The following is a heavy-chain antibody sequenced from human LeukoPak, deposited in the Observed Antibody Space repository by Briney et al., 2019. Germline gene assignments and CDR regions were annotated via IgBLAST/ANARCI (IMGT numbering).Heavy chain of an antibody. CDR3: ARNAGDY. Sequence: SETLSLTCSVSGGPISSSYWSWIRQPAGKGLEWIGRIYASGSTNYNPSLQSRASMSIEMSKNQFSLRLTSVTAADTAVYYCARNAGDYWGQGTLVTVSS. CDR2: IYASGST. V-gene: IGHV4-4*07. J-gene: IGHJ4*02. CDR1: GGPISSSY.